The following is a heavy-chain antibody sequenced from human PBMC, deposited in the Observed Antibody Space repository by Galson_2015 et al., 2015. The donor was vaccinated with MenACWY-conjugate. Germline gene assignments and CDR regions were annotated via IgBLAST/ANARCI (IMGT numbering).Heavy chain of an antibody. CDR3: ARWCPSHTAYRPSTDQINYALDV. CDR1: GDSASRYSAT. CDR2: TYYRSKRYN. Sequence: CAIFGDSASRYSATWNWIRQSPSRGLEWLGRTYYRSKRYNDYAFYLKSRITVKTDTSKNKFSLQLNTVTHQDTAVYYCARWCPSHTAYRPSTDQINYALDVWGQGTTVTVSS. V-gene: IGHV6-1*01. D-gene: IGHD2-21*01. J-gene: IGHJ3*01.